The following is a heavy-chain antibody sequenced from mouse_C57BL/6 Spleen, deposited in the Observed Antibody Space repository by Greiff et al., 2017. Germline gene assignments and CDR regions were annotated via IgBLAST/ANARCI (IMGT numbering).Heavy chain of an antibody. CDR1: GYTFTSYW. CDR3: ARDLLGFDY. CDR2: IDPSDSYT. J-gene: IGHJ2*01. D-gene: IGHD2-1*01. Sequence: QVQLQQPGAELVMPGASVKLSCKASGYTFTSYWMHWVKQRPGQGLEWIGEIDPSDSYTNYNQKFKGKSTLTVDKSSSTAYMQLSSLTSEDSAVYYCARDLLGFDYWGQGTTLTVSS. V-gene: IGHV1-69*01.